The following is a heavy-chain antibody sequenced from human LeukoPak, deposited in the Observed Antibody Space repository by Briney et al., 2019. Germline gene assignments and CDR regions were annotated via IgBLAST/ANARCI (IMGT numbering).Heavy chain of an antibody. CDR2: FDPEDGET. CDR1: GYTLTELS. CDR3: ATDNLVNRYCSSTSCYRRRWFDP. D-gene: IGHD2-2*02. Sequence: ASVKVSCKVSGYTLTELSMHWVRQAPGKGLEWMGGFDPEDGETIYAQKFRGRVTMTEDTSTDTAYMELSSLRSEDTAVYYCATDNLVNRYCSSTSCYRRRWFDPWGQGTLVTVSS. V-gene: IGHV1-24*01. J-gene: IGHJ5*02.